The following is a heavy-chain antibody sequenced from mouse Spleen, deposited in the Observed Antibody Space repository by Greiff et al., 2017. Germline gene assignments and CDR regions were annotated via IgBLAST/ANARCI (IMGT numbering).Heavy chain of an antibody. CDR3: ARHRGDAMDY. CDR2: ISSGGSYT. J-gene: IGHJ4*01. Sequence: EVRLVESGGGLVKPGGSLKLSCAASGFTFSSYAMSWVRQTPEKRLEWVATISSGGSYTYYPDSVKGRFTISRDNAKNTLYLQMSSLRSEDTAMYYCARHRGDAMDYWGQGTSVTVSS. V-gene: IGHV5-9-1*01. CDR1: GFTFSSYA. D-gene: IGHD2-14*01.